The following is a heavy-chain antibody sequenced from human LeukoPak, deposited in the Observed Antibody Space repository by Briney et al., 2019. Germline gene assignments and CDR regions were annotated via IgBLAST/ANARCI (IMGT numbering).Heavy chain of an antibody. V-gene: IGHV3-30*02. D-gene: IGHD5-18*01. J-gene: IGHJ4*02. CDR1: GFTFSSYG. CDR2: IRYDGTNK. Sequence: PGGSLRLSCAASGFTFSSYGMHWVRQAPGKGLEWVAFIRYDGTNKYYADSVKGRFTISRDNSKNTMYLQMNSLRAEDTAVYFCATGRDTAMVRLDYWGQETLVTVSS. CDR3: ATGRDTAMVRLDY.